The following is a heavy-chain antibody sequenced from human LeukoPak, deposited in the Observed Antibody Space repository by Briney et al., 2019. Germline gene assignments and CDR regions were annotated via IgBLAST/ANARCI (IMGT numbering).Heavy chain of an antibody. J-gene: IGHJ4*02. CDR3: ASFESTGSSQGELLWFGELSPSYFDY. CDR1: GYTFTSYY. V-gene: IGHV1-46*01. D-gene: IGHD3-10*01. CDR2: INPSGGST. Sequence: ASVKVSCKASGYTFTSYYMHWVRQAPGQGLEWMGIINPSGGSTNYAQKFQGRVTITADESTSTAYMELSSLRSEDTAVYYCASFESTGSSQGELLWFGELSPSYFDYWGQGTLVTVSS.